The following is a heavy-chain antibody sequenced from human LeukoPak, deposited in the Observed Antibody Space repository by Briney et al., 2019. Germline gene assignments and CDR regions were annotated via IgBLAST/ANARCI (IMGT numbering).Heavy chain of an antibody. CDR2: IWYDGSNK. CDR1: GFTFSSYG. CDR3: AKDAGRIHPSPWYFDY. J-gene: IGHJ4*02. D-gene: IGHD5-18*01. Sequence: GRSLRLSCAASGFTFSSYGMHWVRQAPGKGLEWVAVIWYDGSNKYYADSVKGRFTISRDNSKNTLYLQTNSLRAEDTAVYYCAKDAGRIHPSPWYFDYWGQGTLVTVSS. V-gene: IGHV3-33*06.